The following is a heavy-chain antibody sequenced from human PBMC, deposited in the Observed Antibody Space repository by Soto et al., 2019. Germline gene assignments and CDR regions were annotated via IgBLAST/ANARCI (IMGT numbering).Heavy chain of an antibody. CDR3: SHGYGQYFNS. CDR2: IRSSANGGTT. D-gene: IGHD5-18*01. CDR1: GFTLTDVW. V-gene: IGHV3-15*07. Sequence: EVQLVESGGDLVKPGGSLRLSCAVSGFTLTDVWMNWVRLAPGMGLEWVGLIRSSANGGTTDYAAPVKGRFTISRDDSKNTLYRQMNSLRTEDTAVYYCSHGYGQYFNSWGQGTLVTVSS. J-gene: IGHJ4*02.